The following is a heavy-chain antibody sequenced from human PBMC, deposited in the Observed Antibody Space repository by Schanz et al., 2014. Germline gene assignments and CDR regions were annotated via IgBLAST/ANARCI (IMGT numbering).Heavy chain of an antibody. Sequence: EVQLVESGGVVAQPGGSLRLSCAASGFSFDDYTMHWVRQAPGKGLEWVSLIDRDGGHTYYADSVKGRFTISRDNSKNSLYLQINSLRTEDTAVFYCAKGLGTRSNNFDYWGQGTLVTVSS. J-gene: IGHJ4*02. CDR1: GFSFDDYT. D-gene: IGHD6-13*01. CDR2: IDRDGGHT. V-gene: IGHV3-43*01. CDR3: AKGLGTRSNNFDY.